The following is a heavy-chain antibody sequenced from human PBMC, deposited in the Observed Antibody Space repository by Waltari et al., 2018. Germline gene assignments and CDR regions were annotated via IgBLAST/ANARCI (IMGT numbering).Heavy chain of an antibody. CDR2: IYHSGST. V-gene: IGHV4-38-2*01. Sequence: QVQLQESGPGLVKPSETLSLTCAVSGYSISSGYYWGWIRQPPGTGLEWIGSIYHSGSTYYNPSLKSRVTISVDTSKNQFSLKLSSVTAADTAVYYCVRRNVVVSRFDYWGQGTLVTVSS. CDR1: GYSISSGYY. D-gene: IGHD3-22*01. J-gene: IGHJ4*02. CDR3: VRRNVVVSRFDY.